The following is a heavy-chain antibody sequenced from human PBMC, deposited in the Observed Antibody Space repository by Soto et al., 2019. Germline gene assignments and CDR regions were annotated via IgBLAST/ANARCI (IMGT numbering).Heavy chain of an antibody. CDR3: ARVGAWWRRYFLGFDP. CDR2: ISAYNGNT. CDR1: GYTLTSYG. J-gene: IGHJ5*02. D-gene: IGHD1-26*01. Sequence: ASVKVSCKASGYTLTSYGISCVRQAPGQGLEWMGWISAYNGNTNYAQKLQGRVTMTTDTSTSTAYMELRSLRSDDTAVYYCARVGAWWRRYFLGFDPWGQGTLVTVSS. V-gene: IGHV1-18*04.